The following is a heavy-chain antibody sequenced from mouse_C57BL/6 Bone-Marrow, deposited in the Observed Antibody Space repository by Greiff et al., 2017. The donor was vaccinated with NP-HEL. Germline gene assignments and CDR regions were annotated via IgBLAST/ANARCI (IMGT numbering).Heavy chain of an antibody. CDR3: TRIGANWDDVDAMDY. D-gene: IGHD4-1*02. Sequence: QVQLQQSGAELVRPGASVTLSCKASGYTFTDYEMHWVKQTPVHGLEWIGAIDPETGGTAYNQKFKGKAILTADKSSSTAYMELRSLTSEDSAVYYCTRIGANWDDVDAMDYWGQGTSVTVSS. CDR2: IDPETGGT. J-gene: IGHJ4*01. V-gene: IGHV1-15*01. CDR1: GYTFTDYE.